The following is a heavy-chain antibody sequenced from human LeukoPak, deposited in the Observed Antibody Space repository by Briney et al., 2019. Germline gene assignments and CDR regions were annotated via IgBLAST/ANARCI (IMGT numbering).Heavy chain of an antibody. J-gene: IGHJ2*01. CDR1: GGFISSGGYS. D-gene: IGHD6-6*01. Sequence: SETLSLTCAVSGGFISSGGYSWSWIRQPPGKGLEWIGYIYHSGSTYYNPSLKSRVTISVDRSKNQFSLKLSSVTAADTAVYYCARGHKSGSSSPRYFDLWGRGTLVTVSS. CDR2: IYHSGST. CDR3: ARGHKSGSSSPRYFDL. V-gene: IGHV4-30-2*01.